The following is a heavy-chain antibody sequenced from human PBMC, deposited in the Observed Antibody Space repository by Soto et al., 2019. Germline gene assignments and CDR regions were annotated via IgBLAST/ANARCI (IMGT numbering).Heavy chain of an antibody. Sequence: GASVKVSCKASGYTFTSYGISWVRQAPGQGLEWMGWISAYNGNTNYAQKLQGRVTMTTDTSTSTAYMELRSLRSDDTAVYYCAASVNVWASYFHGRGMDVWGQGTTVTVSS. J-gene: IGHJ6*02. CDR3: AASVNVWASYFHGRGMDV. D-gene: IGHD3-16*01. CDR2: ISAYNGNT. CDR1: GYTFTSYG. V-gene: IGHV1-18*04.